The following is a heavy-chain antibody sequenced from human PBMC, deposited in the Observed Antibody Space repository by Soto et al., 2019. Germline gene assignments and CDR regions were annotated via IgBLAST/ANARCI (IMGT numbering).Heavy chain of an antibody. J-gene: IGHJ6*03. Sequence: GGSLRLSCAASGFTFSDYYMSWIRQAPGKGLEWVSYISSSGSTIYYADSVKGRFTISRDNAKNSLYLQMNSLRAEDTAVYYCARKRRIAAAGTSPLGYYYYYYMDVWGKGTTVTVSS. CDR2: ISSSGSTI. CDR3: ARKRRIAAAGTSPLGYYYYYYMDV. CDR1: GFTFSDYY. D-gene: IGHD6-13*01. V-gene: IGHV3-11*01.